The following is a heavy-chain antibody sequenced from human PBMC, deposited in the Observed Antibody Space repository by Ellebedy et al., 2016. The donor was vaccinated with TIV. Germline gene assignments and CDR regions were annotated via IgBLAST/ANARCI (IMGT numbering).Heavy chain of an antibody. V-gene: IGHV3-15*07. J-gene: IGHJ4*02. Sequence: GGSLRLXXVGSGFTFSNSWMDWVRQAPGKGLEWVGRIRRIVDGWTIDYAAPVKDRFTISRDDSKNTLYLQMNSLKTEDTALYYCTTDFSNWGQGTLVTVSS. CDR3: TTDFSN. CDR2: IRRIVDGWTI. CDR1: GFTFSNSW. D-gene: IGHD3-3*01.